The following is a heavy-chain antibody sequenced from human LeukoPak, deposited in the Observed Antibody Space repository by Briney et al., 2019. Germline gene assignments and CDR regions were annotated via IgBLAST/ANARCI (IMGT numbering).Heavy chain of an antibody. CDR1: GYTFTSYG. J-gene: IGHJ4*02. CDR2: ISAYNGNT. CDR3: ARDLEYYDSSGYYQRGGYFDY. Sequence: GASVKVSCKASGYTFTSYGISWVRQAPGRGLEWMGWISAYNGNTNYAQKLQGRVTMTTDTSTSTAYMELRSLRSDDTAVYYCARDLEYYDSSGYYQRGGYFDYWGQGTLVTVSS. D-gene: IGHD3-22*01. V-gene: IGHV1-18*01.